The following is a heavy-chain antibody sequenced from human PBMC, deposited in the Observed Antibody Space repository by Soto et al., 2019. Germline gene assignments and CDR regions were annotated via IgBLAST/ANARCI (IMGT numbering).Heavy chain of an antibody. V-gene: IGHV3-23*01. CDR1: GFSSSSYV. Sequence: EAQLLDSVGCLVQPGGSLRLSCAASGFSSSSYVMGWVRQTPGKGLEWVSGIGGGGGRTYYADSVQGRFTISRDNSKNTLYLQMNSLRAEDTAVYYCAKGWLDFWGQGTLVTVSS. J-gene: IGHJ5*01. CDR2: IGGGGGRT. CDR3: AKGWLDF.